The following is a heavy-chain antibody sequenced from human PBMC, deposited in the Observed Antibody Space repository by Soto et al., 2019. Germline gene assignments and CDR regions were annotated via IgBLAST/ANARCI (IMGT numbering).Heavy chain of an antibody. CDR2: IYYSGST. CDR1: GGSISSGGYY. D-gene: IGHD3-16*01. V-gene: IGHV4-31*03. CDR3: ARDAYDYVWGKLPHFDY. Sequence: SETLSLTCTVCGGSISSGGYYWSWIRQHPXKGLEWIGYIYYSGSTYYNPSLKSRVTISVDTSKNQFSLKLSSVTAADTAVYYCARDAYDYVWGKLPHFDYWGQGTLVTVSS. J-gene: IGHJ4*02.